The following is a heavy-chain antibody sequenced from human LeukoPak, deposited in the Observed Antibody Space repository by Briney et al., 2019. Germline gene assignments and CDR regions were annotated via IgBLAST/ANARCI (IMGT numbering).Heavy chain of an antibody. J-gene: IGHJ5*02. CDR1: GFTFSNHY. Sequence: ASVTVSFTASGFTFSNHYMHWVRQAPGQELEWMGLINPSGDGTIYEQKFQGRVTVTRDTSTSTVYMDLSSLTSEDTAVYYCARDVSGPNYWWLDPWGQGTLVTVSS. CDR3: ARDVSGPNYWWLDP. CDR2: INPSGDGT. V-gene: IGHV1-46*01. D-gene: IGHD2-8*02.